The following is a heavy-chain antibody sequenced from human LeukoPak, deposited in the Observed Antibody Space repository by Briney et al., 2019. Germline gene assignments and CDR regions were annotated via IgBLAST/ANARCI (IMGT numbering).Heavy chain of an antibody. J-gene: IGHJ4*02. CDR2: ISSSGSTI. CDR3: ARDSSGEYFDY. CDR1: GITFSSYA. V-gene: IGHV3-48*04. D-gene: IGHD1-26*01. Sequence: PGGSLRLSCVASGITFSSYAMSWVRQAPGKGLEWVSYISSSGSTIYYADSVKGRFTISRDNAKNSLYLQMNSLRAEDTAVYYCARDSSGEYFDYWGQGTLVTVSS.